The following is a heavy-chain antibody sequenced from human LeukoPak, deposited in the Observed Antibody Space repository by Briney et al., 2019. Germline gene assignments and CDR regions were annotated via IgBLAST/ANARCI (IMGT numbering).Heavy chain of an antibody. D-gene: IGHD2-2*02. Sequence: ASVKASCKASGYTFTSYGISWVRQAPGQGLEWMGWISAYNGNTNYAQKLQGRVTMTTDTSTSTAYMELRSLRSDDTAVYYCARENFPYCSSTSCYRVWYFDLWGRGTLVTVSS. CDR1: GYTFTSYG. V-gene: IGHV1-18*01. CDR2: ISAYNGNT. CDR3: ARENFPYCSSTSCYRVWYFDL. J-gene: IGHJ2*01.